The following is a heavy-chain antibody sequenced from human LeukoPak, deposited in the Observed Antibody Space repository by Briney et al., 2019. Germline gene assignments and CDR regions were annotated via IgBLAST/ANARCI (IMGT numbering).Heavy chain of an antibody. CDR3: ARRRIAVAGKPHYYYYYYMDV. Sequence: SGTLSLTCAVYGGSFSGYYWSWIRQPPGKGLEWIGEINHSGSTNYNPSLKSRVTISVDTSKNQFSLKLSSVTAADTAVYYCARRRIAVAGKPHYYYYYYMDVWGKGTTVTISS. V-gene: IGHV4-34*01. D-gene: IGHD6-19*01. CDR1: GGSFSGYY. J-gene: IGHJ6*03. CDR2: INHSGST.